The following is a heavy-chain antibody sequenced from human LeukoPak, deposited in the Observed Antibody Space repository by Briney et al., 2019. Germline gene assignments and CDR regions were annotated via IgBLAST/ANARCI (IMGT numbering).Heavy chain of an antibody. Sequence: GGSLRLSCAASGFTFDDYGMSWVRQAPGKGLEWVSGINWNGGSTGYADSVKGRFTISRDYAKNSLYLQMNSLRAEDTALYYCARDERYYDSSGYYSPFDYWGQGTLVTVSS. CDR3: ARDERYYDSSGYYSPFDY. CDR2: INWNGGST. J-gene: IGHJ4*02. CDR1: GFTFDDYG. V-gene: IGHV3-20*04. D-gene: IGHD3-22*01.